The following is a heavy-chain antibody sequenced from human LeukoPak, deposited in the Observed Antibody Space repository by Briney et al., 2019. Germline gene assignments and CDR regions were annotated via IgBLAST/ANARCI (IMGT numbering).Heavy chain of an antibody. V-gene: IGHV1-2*02. D-gene: IGHD4-17*01. J-gene: IGHJ4*02. CDR3: ARETPVTTAIHLNHFDL. CDR2: MNPNSGGT. Sequence: ASVKVSCKASGYTFTGYYMHWVRQAPGQGLEWMGWMNPNSGGTNYAQKFQGRVSVTRDTSITTAYMDLSTLRSDDTALYYCARETPVTTAIHLNHFDLWGQGTLITVSS. CDR1: GYTFTGYY.